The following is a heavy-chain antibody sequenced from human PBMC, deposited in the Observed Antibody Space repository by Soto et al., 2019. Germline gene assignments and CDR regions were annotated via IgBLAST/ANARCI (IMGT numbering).Heavy chain of an antibody. J-gene: IGHJ6*02. V-gene: IGHV3-9*01. CDR3: AKDRGEDIVLPYGMDV. D-gene: IGHD2-15*01. Sequence: EVQLVESGGGLVQPGRSLRLSCAASGFTFDDYAMHWVRQAPGKGLEWVSGISWNSGSIGYADSVKGRFTISRDNAKNXLYLQMNSLRAEDTALYYCAKDRGEDIVLPYGMDVWGQGTTVTVSS. CDR1: GFTFDDYA. CDR2: ISWNSGSI.